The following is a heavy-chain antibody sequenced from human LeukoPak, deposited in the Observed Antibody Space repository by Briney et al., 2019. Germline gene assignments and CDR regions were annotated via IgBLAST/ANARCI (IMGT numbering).Heavy chain of an antibody. CDR3: SRDRGGGDIYFDY. CDR2: ISRSGATI. CDR1: GFTFSSYG. V-gene: IGHV3-48*03. D-gene: IGHD2-21*02. Sequence: GGSLRLSCAASGFTFSSYGMNGVRQGPGKGPEWISYISRSGATIYYADSVKGRFTISRDNAKNSLYLQMSSLGAEDTAIYYCSRDRGGGDIYFDYWGQGTLVTVSS. J-gene: IGHJ4*02.